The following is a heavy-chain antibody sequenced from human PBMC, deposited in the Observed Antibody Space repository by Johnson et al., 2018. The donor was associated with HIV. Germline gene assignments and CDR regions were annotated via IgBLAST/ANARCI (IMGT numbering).Heavy chain of an antibody. CDR1: GFTFDDYA. CDR3: AKDMDRYYDFDAFDI. CDR2: ISWNSGSI. V-gene: IGHV3-9*01. D-gene: IGHD3-3*01. Sequence: VHLVESGGGLVQPGRSLRLSCAASGFTFDDYAMHWVRQAPGKGLEWVSGISWNSGSIGYADSVKGRFTISRDNAKNSLYLQMNSLRAEDTALYYCAKDMDRYYDFDAFDIWGQGTLVTVSA. J-gene: IGHJ3*02.